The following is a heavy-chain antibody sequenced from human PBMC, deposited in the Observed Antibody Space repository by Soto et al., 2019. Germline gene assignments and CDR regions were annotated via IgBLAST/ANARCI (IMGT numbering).Heavy chain of an antibody. J-gene: IGHJ4*02. D-gene: IGHD5-18*01. Sequence: AGWSLRLSCASSVFTFISYAMTWVRQAPGKGLEWVSAISGSGGSTDYVDSVKGRFTISRDNSKNTLYLQMNSLRAEDTAVYYCARLQAYTYGPGAYFDYWGQGTLVTVSS. V-gene: IGHV3-23*01. CDR2: ISGSGGST. CDR3: ARLQAYTYGPGAYFDY. CDR1: VFTFISYA.